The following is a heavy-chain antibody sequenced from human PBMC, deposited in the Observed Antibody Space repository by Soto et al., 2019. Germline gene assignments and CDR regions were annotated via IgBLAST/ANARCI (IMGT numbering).Heavy chain of an antibody. CDR2: IYYSGST. CDR1: GGSISSYY. J-gene: IGHJ3*02. Sequence: SETLSLTCTVSGGSISSYYWSWIRQPPGKGLEWIGYIYYSGSTNYNPSLKSRVTISVDTSKNQFSLKLSSVTAVDTAVYYCARDRDAFDIWGQGTMVTVSS. V-gene: IGHV4-59*01. CDR3: ARDRDAFDI.